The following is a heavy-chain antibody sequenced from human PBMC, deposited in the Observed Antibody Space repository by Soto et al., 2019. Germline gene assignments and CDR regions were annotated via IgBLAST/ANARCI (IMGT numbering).Heavy chain of an antibody. J-gene: IGHJ4*02. CDR2: ISGSGGST. CDR3: AKVVNGFGVVISPYFDY. Sequence: GGSLRLSCAASGFTFSSYAMSWVRQAPGKGLEWVSAISGSGGSTYYADSVKGRFTISRDNSKNTLYLQMNSLRAEDTAVYYCAKVVNGFGVVISPYFDYWGQGTLVTVSS. CDR1: GFTFSSYA. D-gene: IGHD3-3*01. V-gene: IGHV3-23*01.